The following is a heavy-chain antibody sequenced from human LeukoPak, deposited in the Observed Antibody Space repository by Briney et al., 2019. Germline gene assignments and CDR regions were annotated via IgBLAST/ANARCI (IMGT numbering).Heavy chain of an antibody. V-gene: IGHV3-23*01. CDR2: ITTTGGST. D-gene: IGHD2-2*01. CDR1: GFTFYNYA. J-gene: IGHJ6*02. Sequence: GGSLILSCAASGFTFYNYALSWVRQAPGKGLEWVSAITTTGGSTFYAGSVKGRFTISRDNSKNTLDLQMNSLRAEDTALYYCAKIVVPDSMSYYYFYAMDVWGQGTTVTVSS. CDR3: AKIVVPDSMSYYYFYAMDV.